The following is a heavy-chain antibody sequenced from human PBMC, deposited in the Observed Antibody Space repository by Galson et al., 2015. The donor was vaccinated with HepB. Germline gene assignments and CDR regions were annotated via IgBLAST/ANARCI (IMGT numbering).Heavy chain of an antibody. CDR2: ISYDGNSK. V-gene: IGHV3-30*04. CDR3: ARDSQGAPFDY. CDR1: QFTFSTYA. Sequence: SLRLSCAASQFTFSTYAMHWVRQAPGKGLEWVAVISYDGNSKSYAHSVEGRFTISRDNSKNKLHLQMNSLRAEDTALYYCARDSQGAPFDYWGQGTLVIVSA. J-gene: IGHJ4*02. D-gene: IGHD3-16*01.